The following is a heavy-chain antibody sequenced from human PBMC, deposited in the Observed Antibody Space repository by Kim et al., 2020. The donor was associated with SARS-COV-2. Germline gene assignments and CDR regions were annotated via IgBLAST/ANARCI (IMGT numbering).Heavy chain of an antibody. CDR3: ARDLESSTGYYYYYGMDV. J-gene: IGHJ6*02. CDR2: INPNSGGT. D-gene: IGHD2-2*01. Sequence: ASVKVSCKASGYTFTGYYMHWVRQAPGQGLEWMGWINPNSGGTNYAQKFQGRVTMTRDTSISTAYMELSRLRSDDTAVYYCARDLESSTGYYYYYGMDVWGQGTTVTVSS. V-gene: IGHV1-2*02. CDR1: GYTFTGYY.